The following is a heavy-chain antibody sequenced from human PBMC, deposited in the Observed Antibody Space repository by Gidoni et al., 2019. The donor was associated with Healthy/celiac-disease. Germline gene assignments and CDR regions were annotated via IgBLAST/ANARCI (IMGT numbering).Heavy chain of an antibody. CDR1: AFTVSNAW. CDR2: IKSKTDGGTT. V-gene: IGHV3-15*01. CDR3: TADSGPYDYGDYEGVGMDV. D-gene: IGHD4-17*01. Sequence: EVQLVESGGGLVKPGGSVRLSCAASAFTVSNAWMRWVRQAPGKGLGWFGRIKSKTDGGTTDYAAPVKGRFTISRDDSKNTLYLQMNSLKTEDTAVYYCTADSGPYDYGDYEGVGMDVWGQGTTVTVSS. J-gene: IGHJ6*02.